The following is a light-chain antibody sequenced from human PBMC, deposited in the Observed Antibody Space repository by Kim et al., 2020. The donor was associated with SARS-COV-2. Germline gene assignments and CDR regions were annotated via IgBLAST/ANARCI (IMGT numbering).Light chain of an antibody. Sequence: SLSPGERATLSCRASQSVRTYLAWYQQKPGQAPRLLIYDASNRATGIPARFSGSGSGTDFTLTISSLEPEDFAVYYCQQRGNWPTFGQGTRLELK. V-gene: IGKV3-11*01. CDR1: QSVRTY. CDR3: QQRGNWPT. J-gene: IGKJ5*01. CDR2: DAS.